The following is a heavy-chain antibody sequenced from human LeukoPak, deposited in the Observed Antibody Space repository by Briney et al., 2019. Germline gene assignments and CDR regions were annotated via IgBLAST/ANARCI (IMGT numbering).Heavy chain of an antibody. Sequence: ASVKISCKTSGYIFTNYNVHWVRQAPGQGLEWMAIINPSGGSASYTSNPTDDSTLYARKFQGRVTMTRDTSISTAYMELSSLRSEDTAVYYCARDEVGADNHYYHSNTGGKRGVFDYWGQGTLVTVSS. J-gene: IGHJ4*02. CDR2: INPSGGSA. CDR3: ARDEVGADNHYYHSNTGGKRGVFDY. D-gene: IGHD3-22*01. CDR1: GYIFTNYN. V-gene: IGHV1-46*01.